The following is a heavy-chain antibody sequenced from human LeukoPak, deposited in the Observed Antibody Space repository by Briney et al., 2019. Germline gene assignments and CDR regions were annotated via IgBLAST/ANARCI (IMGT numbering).Heavy chain of an antibody. CDR2: MNPNSGNT. V-gene: IGHV1-8*03. Sequence: ASVKVSCKASGYTFTSYDINWVRQATGQGLEWMGWMNPNSGNTGYAQKFQGRVTITRNTSISTAYMELSSLRSEDTAVYYCARGRYCSGGSCPYNWFDPWGQGTLVTVSS. J-gene: IGHJ5*02. CDR3: ARGRYCSGGSCPYNWFDP. D-gene: IGHD2-15*01. CDR1: GYTFTSYD.